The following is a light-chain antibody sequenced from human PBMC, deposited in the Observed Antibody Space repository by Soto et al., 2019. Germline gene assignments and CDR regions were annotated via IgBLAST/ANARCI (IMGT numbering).Light chain of an antibody. CDR1: QTVASN. CDR3: QQYHIWPPQYT. CDR2: GAS. Sequence: EIVMTQSPASLSVSPGEGATLSCRASQTVASNLAWYQQKPGQAPRLLIHGASTRATGVPARFSGSGSGTDFTLTISSLQCEDFAVYYCQQYHIWPPQYTFGQGTKLQIK. J-gene: IGKJ2*01. V-gene: IGKV3-15*01.